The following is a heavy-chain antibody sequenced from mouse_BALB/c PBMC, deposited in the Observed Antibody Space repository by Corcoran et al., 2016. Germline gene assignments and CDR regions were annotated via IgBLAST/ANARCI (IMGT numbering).Heavy chain of an antibody. V-gene: IGHV9-3-1*01. Sequence: QIQLVQYGPELKKPGETVKISCTASGYTLTNYGMIWVKTAPGKGLKWMGWINIYTGEPTYADDFKGRFAFSFDTSASTAYLQINNRKNEDTATYVCARRGYGSSYCYFDVWGAGITVTVSS. CDR2: INIYTGEP. CDR1: GYTLTNYG. D-gene: IGHD1-1*01. J-gene: IGHJ1*01. CDR3: ARRGYGSSYCYFDV.